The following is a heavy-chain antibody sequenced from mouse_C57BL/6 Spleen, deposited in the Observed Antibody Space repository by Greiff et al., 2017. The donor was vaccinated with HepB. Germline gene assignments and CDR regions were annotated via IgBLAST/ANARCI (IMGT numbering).Heavy chain of an antibody. CDR1: GYTFTSYW. Sequence: QVQLQQPGAELVRPGSSVKLSCKASGYTFTSYWMQWVKQRPIQGLEWIGNIDPSDSETHYNQKFKDKATLTVDKSSSTAYMQLSSLTSEDSAVYYCAREGSYSNYPGYWGQGTLVTVSA. V-gene: IGHV1-52*01. J-gene: IGHJ3*01. CDR2: IDPSDSET. D-gene: IGHD2-5*01. CDR3: AREGSYSNYPGY.